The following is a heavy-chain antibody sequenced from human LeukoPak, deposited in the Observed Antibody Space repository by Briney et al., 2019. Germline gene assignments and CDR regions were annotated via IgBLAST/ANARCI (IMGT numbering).Heavy chain of an antibody. V-gene: IGHV4-30-2*01. Sequence: PSQSLSLTCTVSGGSISSGGYYWSWIRQPPGKGLEWIGYIYHSGSTYYNPSLKSRVTISVDRSKNQFSLKLSSVTAADTAVYYCARAQYSSSHEIRHFDYWGQGTLVTVSS. CDR1: GGSISSGGYY. CDR3: ARAQYSSSHEIRHFDY. D-gene: IGHD6-6*01. CDR2: IYHSGST. J-gene: IGHJ4*02.